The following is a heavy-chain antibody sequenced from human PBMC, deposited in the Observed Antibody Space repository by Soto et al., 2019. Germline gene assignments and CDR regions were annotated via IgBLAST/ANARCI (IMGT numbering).Heavy chain of an antibody. CDR1: GGSVSSSNYY. Sequence: SETLSLTCIVSGGSVSSSNYYWGWVRQSPGKGLEWIGSIYYSGNTYYNPSLESRVTISVDKSNNEFSLKVISVTAADTALYYCARLEGLATISYYFDFWGQGSLVTVSS. V-gene: IGHV4-39*01. J-gene: IGHJ4*02. D-gene: IGHD3-9*01. CDR3: ARLEGLATISYYFDF. CDR2: IYYSGNT.